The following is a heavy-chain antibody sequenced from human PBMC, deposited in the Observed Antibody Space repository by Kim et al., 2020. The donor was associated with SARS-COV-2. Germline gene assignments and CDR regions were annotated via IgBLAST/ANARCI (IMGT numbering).Heavy chain of an antibody. CDR3: AKVFQYGSGDKPTYFDY. CDR1: GFTFSSFA. J-gene: IGHJ4*02. Sequence: GGSLRLSCAASGFTFSSFAMTWVRQLPGKGLEWVSVINGDGGLTFYADSVKGRFTIARDNSKNTLYLQMNSLSADDTAVYDCAKVFQYGSGDKPTYFDYWGQGTPVTVSS. D-gene: IGHD3-10*01. V-gene: IGHV3-23*01. CDR2: INGDGGLT.